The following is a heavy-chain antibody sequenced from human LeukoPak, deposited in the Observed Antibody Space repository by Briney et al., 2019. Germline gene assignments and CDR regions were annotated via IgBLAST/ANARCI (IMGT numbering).Heavy chain of an antibody. CDR2: INGGSGNT. CDR1: GYTFTDYT. V-gene: IGHV1-3*01. Sequence: ASVKVSCKASGYTFTDYTMHWLRQAPGQRLDWMGWINGGSGNTKYSPEFQGRVTITRDTSASTAYMELSSLRSEDTAVYYCARADIVVVPAARYSEYYYYGMDVWGQGTTVTVSS. D-gene: IGHD2-2*01. J-gene: IGHJ6*02. CDR3: ARADIVVVPAARYSEYYYYGMDV.